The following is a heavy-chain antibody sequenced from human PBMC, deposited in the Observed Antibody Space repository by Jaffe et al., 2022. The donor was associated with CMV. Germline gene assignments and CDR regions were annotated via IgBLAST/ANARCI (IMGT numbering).Heavy chain of an antibody. V-gene: IGHV1-58*01. J-gene: IGHJ3*02. D-gene: IGHD3-16*02. CDR3: AAGPFGGVIVRAFDI. CDR2: IVVGSGNT. Sequence: QMQLVQSGPEVKKPGTSVKVSCKASGFTFTSSAVQWVRQARGQRLEWIGWIVVGSGNTNYAQKFQERVTITRDMSTSTAYMELSSLRSEDTAVYYCAAGPFGGVIVRAFDIWGQGTMVTVSS. CDR1: GFTFTSSA.